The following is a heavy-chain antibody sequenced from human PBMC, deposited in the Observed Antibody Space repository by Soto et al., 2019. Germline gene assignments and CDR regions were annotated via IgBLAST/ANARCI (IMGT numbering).Heavy chain of an antibody. CDR3: ARWYYDFWSGFFTHYFDP. CDR2: INQSGST. D-gene: IGHD3-3*01. V-gene: IGHV4-34*01. J-gene: IGHJ5*02. Sequence: TLSLTCGVYGGSLSPYSSTCIRQTPGNGLEWIAEINQSGSTNYSPSLASRVTISIDTSNNQFSLKLRSVTAADTAVYYCARWYYDFWSGFFTHYFDPWGQGTQVTVSS. CDR1: GGSLSPYS.